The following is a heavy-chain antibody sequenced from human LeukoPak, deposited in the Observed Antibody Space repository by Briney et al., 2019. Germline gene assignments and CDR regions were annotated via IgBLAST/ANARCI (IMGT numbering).Heavy chain of an antibody. V-gene: IGHV4-61*02. Sequence: SETLSLTCTVSGGSISSGSYYWSWIRQPAGKGLGWIGRIYTSGSTNYNPSLKSRVTISVDTSKNQFSLKLSSVTAADTAVYYCAREDRVVVVPAATWGYYYYMDVWGKGTTVTVSS. J-gene: IGHJ6*03. CDR2: IYTSGST. D-gene: IGHD2-2*01. CDR1: GGSISSGSYY. CDR3: AREDRVVVVPAATWGYYYYMDV.